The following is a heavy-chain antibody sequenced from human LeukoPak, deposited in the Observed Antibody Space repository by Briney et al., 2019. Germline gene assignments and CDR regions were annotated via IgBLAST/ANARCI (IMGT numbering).Heavy chain of an antibody. CDR1: GGSISSGGYY. D-gene: IGHD3-3*01. CDR2: IYYSGST. CDR3: ARERLTIFGVAYPDY. J-gene: IGHJ4*02. V-gene: IGHV4-30-4*08. Sequence: PSQTLSLTCTVSGGSISSGGYYWSWIRQHPGKGLEWVGYIYYSGSTYYNPSLKSRVSISVDTSKNQFSLKVNSVTAADTAVYYCARERLTIFGVAYPDYWGQGTLVTVSS.